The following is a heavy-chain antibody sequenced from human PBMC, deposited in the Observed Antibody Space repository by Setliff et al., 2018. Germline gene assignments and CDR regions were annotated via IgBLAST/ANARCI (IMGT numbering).Heavy chain of an antibody. V-gene: IGHV1-69*04. D-gene: IGHD6-13*01. CDR3: ARAGSAAAGRKGVFEY. Sequence: SVKVSCKSSGGTFSSSGITWVRQAPGQGLQWLGRFIPILGASYAQKFQGRVTFTRDTSTSTLYMELSSLIPEDTAVYYCARAGSAAAGRKGVFEYWGQGSLVTVSS. CDR2: FIPILGA. J-gene: IGHJ4*02. CDR1: GGTFSSSG.